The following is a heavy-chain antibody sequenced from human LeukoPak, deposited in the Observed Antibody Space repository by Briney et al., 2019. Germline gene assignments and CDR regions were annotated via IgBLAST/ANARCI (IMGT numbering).Heavy chain of an antibody. J-gene: IGHJ4*02. CDR1: GFTFTSYS. CDR3: TTDGVGGEGANYDN. CDR2: IKAKAHGGTI. D-gene: IGHD1-26*01. V-gene: IGHV3-15*01. Sequence: PGGSLRLSCAASGFTFTSYSMNWVRQAPGKGLEWVGRIKAKAHGGTIEYAAPVKGRFTISRDDSKNTLYLQMNSLKTEDTAVYYSTTDGVGGEGANYDNWGQGTLVSVSS.